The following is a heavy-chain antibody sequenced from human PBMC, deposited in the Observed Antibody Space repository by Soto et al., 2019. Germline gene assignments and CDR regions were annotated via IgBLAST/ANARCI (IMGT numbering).Heavy chain of an antibody. CDR1: GGSFSGYY. CDR2: INHSGST. V-gene: IGHV4-34*01. CDR3: ARGALAVEYSSSAPSFDY. Sequence: PSQTLSLTCAVYGGSFSGYYWSWIRQPPGKGLEWIGEINHSGSTNYNPSLKSRVTISVDTSKNQFSLKLSSVTAADTAVYYCARGALAVEYSSSAPSFDYWGQGTLVTVSS. J-gene: IGHJ4*02. D-gene: IGHD6-6*01.